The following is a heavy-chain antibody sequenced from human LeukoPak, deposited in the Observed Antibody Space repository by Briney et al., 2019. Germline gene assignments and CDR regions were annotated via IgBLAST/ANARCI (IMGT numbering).Heavy chain of an antibody. CDR3: ARARMATIFLDY. J-gene: IGHJ4*02. CDR2: IRYDGSNK. Sequence: GGSLRLSCAASGFTFSSYGMHWVRQAPGKGLEWVAVIRYDGSNKYYADSVKGRFTISRDNSKNTLYLQMNSLRAEDTAVYYCARARMATIFLDYWGQGTLATVSS. CDR1: GFTFSSYG. D-gene: IGHD5-24*01. V-gene: IGHV3-33*01.